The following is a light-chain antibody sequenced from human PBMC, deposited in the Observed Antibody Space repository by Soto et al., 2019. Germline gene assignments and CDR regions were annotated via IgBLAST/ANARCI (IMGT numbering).Light chain of an antibody. V-gene: IGKV1-33*01. J-gene: IGKJ3*01. Sequence: IPISQEPTSLYGSVGYRVTITCRASQSTSSYLNWYQQKPGKAPKLLIYDASNLETGVPSRFSGSGSGTDLTFTISSLQPEDIATYCCQQDDNRTPTFGPGTKVDI. CDR1: QSTSSY. CDR2: DAS. CDR3: QQDDNRTPT.